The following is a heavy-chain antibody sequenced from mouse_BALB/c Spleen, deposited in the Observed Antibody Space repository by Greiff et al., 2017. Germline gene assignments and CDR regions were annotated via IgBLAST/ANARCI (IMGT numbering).Heavy chain of an antibody. CDR2: INPSNGRT. J-gene: IGHJ2*01. CDR1: GYTFTSYW. D-gene: IGHD4-1*02. Sequence: VQLQQPGAELVKPGASVKLSCKASGYTFTSYWMHWVKQRPGQGLEWIGEINPSNGRTNYNEKFKSKATLTVDKSSSTAYMQLSSLTSEDSAVYYCARRQLGLDYWGQGTTLTVSS. V-gene: IGHV1S81*02. CDR3: ARRQLGLDY.